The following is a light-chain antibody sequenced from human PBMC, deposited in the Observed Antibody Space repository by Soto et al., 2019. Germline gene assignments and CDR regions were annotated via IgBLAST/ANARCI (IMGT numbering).Light chain of an antibody. CDR2: AAS. V-gene: IGKV1-39*01. Sequence: DIQMTQSPSSLSASVGDRVIITCRASQSIRKYLNWYQHKPGKVPTLLIYAASSLQSGVPSRFSGSGSGTEFTLTITSLQPEDFATYYCQQSGDTPTWTFGQGTKVDI. J-gene: IGKJ1*01. CDR3: QQSGDTPTWT. CDR1: QSIRKY.